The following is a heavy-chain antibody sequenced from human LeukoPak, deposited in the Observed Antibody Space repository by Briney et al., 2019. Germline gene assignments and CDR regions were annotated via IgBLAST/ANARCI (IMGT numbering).Heavy chain of an antibody. CDR1: GFTFSTYW. Sequence: GGSLRLSCAASGFTFSTYWMYWVRQAPGKGLVWVSRIKSDGSDTTYADSVKGRFTISRDNAKNTLYLQMNSLRDEDTAVYYCARHTGYDFAFDYWGQGTLVTVSS. CDR2: IKSDGSDT. CDR3: ARHTGYDFAFDY. D-gene: IGHD5-12*01. J-gene: IGHJ4*02. V-gene: IGHV3-74*01.